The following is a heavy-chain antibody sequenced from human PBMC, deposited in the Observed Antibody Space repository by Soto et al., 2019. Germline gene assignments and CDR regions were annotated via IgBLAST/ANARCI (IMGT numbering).Heavy chain of an antibody. Sequence: GEPLKISCKGSGYSFTTYWIDWVRQMPGKGLEWVAIIYPGDSETRYSPSFQGRVTISVDKSINTAYLQWRSLKASDTAIYYCARHDVVNAMDVWGQGTTVTVS. CDR1: GYSFTTYW. J-gene: IGHJ6*02. CDR3: ARHDVVNAMDV. V-gene: IGHV5-51*01. CDR2: IYPGDSET. D-gene: IGHD1-1*01.